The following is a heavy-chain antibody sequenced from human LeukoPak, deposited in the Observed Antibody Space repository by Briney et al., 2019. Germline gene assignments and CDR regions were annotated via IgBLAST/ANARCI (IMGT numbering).Heavy chain of an antibody. D-gene: IGHD6-13*01. V-gene: IGHV4-39*01. J-gene: IGHJ3*02. Sequence: PSETLSLTCTVSGGSIRSTAYYWGWIRQPPGKGLEWIGTIYYSGSTNYNPSLKSRVTISLDTSNNQFSLRLNSVTAADTAMYYCARHPQPFDIWGHGTMVTVSS. CDR1: GGSIRSTAYY. CDR3: ARHPQPFDI. CDR2: IYYSGST.